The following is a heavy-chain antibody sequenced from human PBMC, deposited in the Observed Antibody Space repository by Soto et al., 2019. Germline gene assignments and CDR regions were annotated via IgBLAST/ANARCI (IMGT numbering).Heavy chain of an antibody. Sequence: QVQLVESGGGVVQPGRSLRLSCAASGFSFSSYGMHWVRQAPGKGLEWVAVIWYDGSNKYYADSVKGRFTISRDNSKNTLYLQMNSLRAEDTAVYYCARDLFGFGGDYYYYYYGMDVWGPGTTVTVSS. CDR1: GFSFSSYG. V-gene: IGHV3-33*01. CDR2: IWYDGSNK. J-gene: IGHJ6*02. D-gene: IGHD3-10*01. CDR3: ARDLFGFGGDYYYYYYGMDV.